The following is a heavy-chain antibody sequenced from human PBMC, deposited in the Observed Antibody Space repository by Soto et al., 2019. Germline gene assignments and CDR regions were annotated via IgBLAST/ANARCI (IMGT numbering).Heavy chain of an antibody. J-gene: IGHJ4*02. Sequence: QVQLVQSGAEVKKPGASVKVSCKASGYTISGYYIHWVRQAPGQGLEWMGWINPHSGATNYAQKFQGRVTVTRDTFFSTSCMELTSQGSGDTAMDYWARGAGSGWYPIDSWCQGTLVTVSS. V-gene: IGHV1-2*02. CDR3: ARGAGSGWYPIDS. CDR1: GYTISGYY. D-gene: IGHD6-19*01. CDR2: INPHSGAT.